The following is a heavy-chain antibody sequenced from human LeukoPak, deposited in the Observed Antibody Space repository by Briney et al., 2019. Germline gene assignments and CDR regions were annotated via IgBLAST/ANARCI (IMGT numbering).Heavy chain of an antibody. CDR3: ARDKRGYSAGGPNYYFDY. CDR2: ISGSGGST. Sequence: PGGSLRLSCAASGFTFSSYAMSWVRQALGKGLEWVSAISGSGGSTYYADSVKGRFTISRDNSKNTLYLQMNSLRAEDTAVYYCARDKRGYSAGGPNYYFDYWGQGTLVTVSS. V-gene: IGHV3-23*01. J-gene: IGHJ4*02. D-gene: IGHD5-18*01. CDR1: GFTFSSYA.